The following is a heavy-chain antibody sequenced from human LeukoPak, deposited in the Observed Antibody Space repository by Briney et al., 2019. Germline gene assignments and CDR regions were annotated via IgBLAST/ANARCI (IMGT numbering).Heavy chain of an antibody. CDR2: ICHSGST. J-gene: IGHJ4*02. D-gene: IGHD6-6*01. CDR1: DGSISSGGYY. Sequence: SQTLSLTCTVSDGSISSGGYYWSWIRQPPGKGLEWIGYICHSGSTYYNPSLKSRVTISVDRSKNQFSLKLSSVTAADTAVYYCARGSPEYSSSHFDYWGQGTLVTVSS. CDR3: ARGSPEYSSSHFDY. V-gene: IGHV4-30-2*02.